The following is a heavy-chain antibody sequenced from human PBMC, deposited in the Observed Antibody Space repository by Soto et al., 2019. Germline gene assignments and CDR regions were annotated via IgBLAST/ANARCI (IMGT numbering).Heavy chain of an antibody. CDR2: IIPIFGTA. CDR3: ARAPSRGIAVAGHSFDI. CDR1: GGTFSSYA. D-gene: IGHD6-19*01. J-gene: IGHJ3*02. V-gene: IGHV1-69*01. Sequence: QVQLVQSGAEVKKPGSSVKVSCKASGGTFSSYAISWVRQAPGQGREWMGGIIPIFGTANYAQKFQGRVKITADESTSTAYMELSGLRSEDTAVYYCARAPSRGIAVAGHSFDICVQGTMVTVSS.